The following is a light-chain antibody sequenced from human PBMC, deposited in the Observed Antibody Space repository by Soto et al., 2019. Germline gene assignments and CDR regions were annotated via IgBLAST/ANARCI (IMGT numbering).Light chain of an antibody. J-gene: IGLJ2*01. CDR2: EGS. V-gene: IGLV2-23*01. CDR1: SSDVGSDNL. CDR3: CSYAGSSTAI. Sequence: QSALTQPASVSGSPGQSITISCTGTSSDVGSDNLVSWYQQHPGKAPKLMIYEGSKRPSGVSNRFSGSKSGNTASLTISGLQAEDEADYYCCSYAGSSTAIFGGGTQVTVL.